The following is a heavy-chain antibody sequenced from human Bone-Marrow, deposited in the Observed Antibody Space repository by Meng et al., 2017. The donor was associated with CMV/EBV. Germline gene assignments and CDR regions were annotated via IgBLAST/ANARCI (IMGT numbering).Heavy chain of an antibody. CDR3: TRIGY. J-gene: IGHJ4*02. CDR1: GSTFSGSA. Sequence: GESLKISCAASGSTFSGSAMHWVRQASGKGLEWVGRIRSKANSYATAYAASVKGRFTISGDDSKNTAYLQMNSLKTEDTAVYYCTRIGYWGQGTLVTVSS. V-gene: IGHV3-73*01. CDR2: IRSKANSYAT.